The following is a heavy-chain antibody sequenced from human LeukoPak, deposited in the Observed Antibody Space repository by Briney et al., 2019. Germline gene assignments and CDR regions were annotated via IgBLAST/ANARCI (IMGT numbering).Heavy chain of an antibody. CDR3: ARDPPYGENWFDP. Sequence: GASVKVSCKASGYTFTSYDINWVRQATGQGLEWMGWMNPNSGNTGYAQKFQGRVTMTRNTSISTAYMELSSLRSDDTAVYYCARDPPYGENWFDPWGQGTLVTVSS. J-gene: IGHJ5*02. CDR2: MNPNSGNT. D-gene: IGHD4-17*01. V-gene: IGHV1-8*01. CDR1: GYTFTSYD.